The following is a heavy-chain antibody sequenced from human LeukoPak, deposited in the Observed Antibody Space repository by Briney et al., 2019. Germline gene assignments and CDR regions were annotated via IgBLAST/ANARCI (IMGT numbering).Heavy chain of an antibody. CDR1: GFTFTNDF. CDR2: MKVDGTDI. V-gene: IGHV3-7*01. CDR3: AKDGYYYGGNSGDYYYMDV. Sequence: PGGSLRLSCAASGFTFTNDFMTWVRQAPGKGLEWVANMKVDGTDIHYVDSVKGRFTISSDNARNLLYLQMNTLRAEDTAVYYCAKDGYYYGGNSGDYYYMDVWGKGTTVTVSS. J-gene: IGHJ6*03. D-gene: IGHD4-23*01.